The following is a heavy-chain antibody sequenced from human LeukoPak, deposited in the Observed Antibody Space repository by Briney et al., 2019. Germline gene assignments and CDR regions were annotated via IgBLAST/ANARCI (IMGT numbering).Heavy chain of an antibody. D-gene: IGHD4-17*01. CDR2: IYYSGST. J-gene: IGHJ4*02. CDR1: GGSISSSSYY. V-gene: IGHV4-39*01. CDR3: ARLYGDYGKN. Sequence: SETLSLTCTVSGGSISSSSYYWGWIRQPPGKGLEWIGSIYYSGSTYYNPSLKSRVTISVDTSKNQFSLKLSSVTAADTAVYYCARLYGDYGKNWGQGTLVTVS.